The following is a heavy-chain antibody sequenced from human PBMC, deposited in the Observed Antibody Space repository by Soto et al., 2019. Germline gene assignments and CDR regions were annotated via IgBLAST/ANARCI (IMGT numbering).Heavy chain of an antibody. CDR3: AHRRRGSYFDY. J-gene: IGHJ4*02. V-gene: IGHV2-5*02. D-gene: IGHD3-16*01. CDR1: GFSLSTSGVG. Sequence: QITLKESGPTLVKPTQTLTLTCTCSGFSLSTSGVGLGWLRQPQGNALEWLALIYLEYDKRYSPSLKSRLTITEDTSKTQVVLTMTNMDPVDTATYYCAHRRRGSYFDYWCQGTLVTVSS. CDR2: IYLEYDK.